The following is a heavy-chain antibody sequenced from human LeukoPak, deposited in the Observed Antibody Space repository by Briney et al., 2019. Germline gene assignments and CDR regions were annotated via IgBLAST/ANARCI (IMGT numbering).Heavy chain of an antibody. Sequence: SETLSLTCTVSGGSINSYWSWIRQPAGKGLEWIGRISGSGTITYNPALQSRLSISIDTSKNQFSLKLSSVTAADTAVYYCARYYGTGSYYRGTRSDPWGQGTLVTVSS. CDR2: ISGSGTI. CDR1: GGSINSY. V-gene: IGHV4-4*07. D-gene: IGHD3-10*01. CDR3: ARYYGTGSYYRGTRSDP. J-gene: IGHJ5*02.